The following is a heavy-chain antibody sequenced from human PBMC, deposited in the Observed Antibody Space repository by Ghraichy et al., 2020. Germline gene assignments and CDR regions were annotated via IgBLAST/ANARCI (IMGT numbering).Heavy chain of an antibody. J-gene: IGHJ5*02. CDR1: GFTFRSYS. CDR3: AKGGHNTGYGFDP. Sequence: GESLNISCATSGFTFRSYSMNWVRQAPGKGLEWVSIIGADAVTTYYADSVKGRFTVSRDNSKNTLYLIMSGLRADDTAVYYRAKGGHNTGYGFDPWGQGTLVTVSS. CDR2: IGADAVTT. V-gene: IGHV3-23*01. D-gene: IGHD5-12*01.